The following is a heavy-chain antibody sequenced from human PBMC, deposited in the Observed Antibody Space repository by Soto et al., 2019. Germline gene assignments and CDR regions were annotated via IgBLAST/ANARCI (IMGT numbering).Heavy chain of an antibody. CDR1: GFTFSSYA. J-gene: IGHJ4*02. V-gene: IGHV3-23*01. D-gene: IGHD3-10*01. CDR2: ISGSGGST. CDR3: AKDPAYYYGSGSYYNAAYYFDY. Sequence: GGSLRLSCAASGFTFSSYAMSWVRQAPGKGLEWVSAISGSGGSTYYADSVKGRFTISRDNSKNTLYLQMNSLRAEDTAVYYCAKDPAYYYGSGSYYNAAYYFDYWGQGTLVTVSS.